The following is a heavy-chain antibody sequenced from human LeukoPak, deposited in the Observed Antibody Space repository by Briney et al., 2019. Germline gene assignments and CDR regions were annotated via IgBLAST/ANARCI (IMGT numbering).Heavy chain of an antibody. J-gene: IGHJ4*02. V-gene: IGHV3-48*04. CDR1: GFTFSSYS. CDR2: ISSSSSTI. CDR3: AKDLLGQWPTVFDY. D-gene: IGHD6-19*01. Sequence: PGGSLRLSCAASGFTFSSYSMNWVRQAPGKGLEWVSYISSSSSTIYYADSVKGRFTISRDNAKNSLYLQMNSLRAEDTAVYYCAKDLLGQWPTVFDYWGQGTLVTVSS.